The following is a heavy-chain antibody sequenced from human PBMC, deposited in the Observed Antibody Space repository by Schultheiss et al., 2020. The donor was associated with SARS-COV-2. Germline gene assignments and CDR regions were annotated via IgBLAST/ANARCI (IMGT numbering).Heavy chain of an antibody. CDR1: GFTFATYN. V-gene: IGHV3/OR16-10*01. Sequence: GGSLRLSCAASGFTFATYNMHWVRQAHYVDSVKGRFTISRDNAKNSLYLQMNSLRAEDTAVYYCAKTTLNFYYYYYGMDVWGQGTTVTVSS. D-gene: IGHD4-11*01. J-gene: IGHJ6*02. CDR3: AKTTLNFYYYYYGMDV.